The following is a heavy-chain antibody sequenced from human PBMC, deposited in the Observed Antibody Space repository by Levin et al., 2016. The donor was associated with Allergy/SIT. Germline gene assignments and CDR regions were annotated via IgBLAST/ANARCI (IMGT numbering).Heavy chain of an antibody. CDR3: ARGRRYCSGGSCYSGAFDI. V-gene: IGHV4-34*01. D-gene: IGHD2-15*01. Sequence: RQAPGKGLEWIGEINHSGSTNYNPSLKSRVTISVDTSKNQFSLKLSSVTAADTAVYYCARGRRYCSGGSCYSGAFDIWGQGTMVTVSS. J-gene: IGHJ3*02. CDR2: INHSGST.